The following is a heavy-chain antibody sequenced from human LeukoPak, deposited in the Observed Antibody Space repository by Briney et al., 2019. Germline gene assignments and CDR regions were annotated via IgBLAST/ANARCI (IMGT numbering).Heavy chain of an antibody. CDR2: IKSKTDGGTT. CDR3: TTGSSGSSGWYAYYYYYYMDV. D-gene: IGHD6-19*01. J-gene: IGHJ6*03. Sequence: GGSLRLSCAASGFTFSNAWMSWVRQAPGKGLEWVGRIKSKTDGGTTDYAAPVKGRFTISRDDSKNTLYLQMNSLKTEDTAVYYCTTGSSGSSGWYAYYYYYYMDVWGKGTTVTISS. CDR1: GFTFSNAW. V-gene: IGHV3-15*01.